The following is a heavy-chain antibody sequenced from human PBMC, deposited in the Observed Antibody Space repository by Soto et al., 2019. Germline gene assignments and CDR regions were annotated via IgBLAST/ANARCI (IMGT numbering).Heavy chain of an antibody. CDR2: ISYDGSNK. J-gene: IGHJ6*02. CDR3: AKDVKQWLVRYYYYGMDV. V-gene: IGHV3-30*18. Sequence: GGSLRLSCAASGFTFSSYGMHWVRHAPGKGLEWVAVISYDGSNKYYADSVKGRFTISRDNSKNTLYLQMNSLRAEDTAVYYCAKDVKQWLVRYYYYGMDVWGQGTTVTVSS. D-gene: IGHD6-19*01. CDR1: GFTFSSYG.